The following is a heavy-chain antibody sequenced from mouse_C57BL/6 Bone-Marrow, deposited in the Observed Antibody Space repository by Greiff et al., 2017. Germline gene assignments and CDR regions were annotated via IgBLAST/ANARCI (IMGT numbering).Heavy chain of an antibody. CDR1: YFAFMASA. J-gene: IGHJ3*01. V-gene: IGHV1-49*01. CDR2: FTMYSDAT. CDR3: AREGYFVMVTPPFAY. Sequence: LQQSGAELVRPGSSVKLSCKDSYFAFMASAMHWVKQRPGHGLEWIGTFTMYSDATAYSENFKGKATLTANTSASTAYMELSSLTSVDSAVYYCAREGYFVMVTPPFAYWGQGTLVTVSA. D-gene: IGHD2-3*01.